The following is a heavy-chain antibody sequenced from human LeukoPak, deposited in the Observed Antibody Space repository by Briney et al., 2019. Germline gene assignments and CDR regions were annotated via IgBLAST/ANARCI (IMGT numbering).Heavy chain of an antibody. Sequence: ASVKVSCKASGYTFTSYYMHWVRQAPGQGLEWMGIINPSGGSTSYAQKFQGRVTMTRDTSTSTVYMELSSLGSEDTAVYYCAISKVPAAMGDYWGQGTLVTVSS. CDR3: AISKVPAAMGDY. CDR2: INPSGGST. J-gene: IGHJ4*02. V-gene: IGHV1-46*01. CDR1: GYTFTSYY. D-gene: IGHD2-2*01.